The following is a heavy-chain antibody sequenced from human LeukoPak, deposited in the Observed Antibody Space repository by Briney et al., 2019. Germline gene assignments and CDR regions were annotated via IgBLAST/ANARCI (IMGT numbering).Heavy chain of an antibody. CDR2: IYTSGST. Sequence: PSETLSLTCTVSGGSISSGSYYWSWIRQPAGKGLEWIGRIYTSGSTNYNPSLKSRVTISVDTSKNQFSLKLSSGTAADTAVYYCARENFGVRWGPFDYWGQGTLVTVSS. CDR1: GGSISSGSYY. CDR3: ARENFGVRWGPFDY. J-gene: IGHJ4*02. V-gene: IGHV4-61*02. D-gene: IGHD3-3*01.